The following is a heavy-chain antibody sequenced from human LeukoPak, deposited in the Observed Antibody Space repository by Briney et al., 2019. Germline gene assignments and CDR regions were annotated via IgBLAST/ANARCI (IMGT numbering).Heavy chain of an antibody. V-gene: IGHV3-33*01. CDR3: ARDSDGDYYFDY. CDR2: IWYDGSNK. D-gene: IGHD4-17*01. J-gene: IGHJ4*02. Sequence: PRGSLRLSCAASGFTFSSYGMHWVRQAPGKGLEWVAVIWYDGSNKYYADSVKGRFTISRDNSKNTLYLQMNSLRAEDTAVYYCARDSDGDYYFDYWGQGTLVTVSS. CDR1: GFTFSSYG.